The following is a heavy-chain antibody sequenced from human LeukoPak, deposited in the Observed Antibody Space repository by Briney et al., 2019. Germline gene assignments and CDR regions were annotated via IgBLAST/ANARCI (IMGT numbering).Heavy chain of an antibody. Sequence: ASVKVSCKASGYTFTSYDINWVRQATGQGLEWMGIINPSGGSTSYAQKFQGRVTMTRDMSTSTVYMELSSLRSEDTAVYYCARTPTGYSYGYVDYFDYWGQGTLVTVSS. CDR3: ARTPTGYSYGYVDYFDY. D-gene: IGHD5-18*01. CDR2: INPSGGST. V-gene: IGHV1-46*01. J-gene: IGHJ4*02. CDR1: GYTFTSYD.